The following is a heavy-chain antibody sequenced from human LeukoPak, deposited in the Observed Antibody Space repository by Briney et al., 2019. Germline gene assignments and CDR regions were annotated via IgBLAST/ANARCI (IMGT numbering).Heavy chain of an antibody. V-gene: IGHV3-21*01. J-gene: IGHJ4*02. D-gene: IGHD6-19*01. CDR1: GFTFSSYS. Sequence: GGSLRLSCAASGFTFSSYSMNWVRQAPGKGLEWVSSISSSSYIYYADSVKGRLTISRDNAKNSLYLQMNSLRAEDTAVYYCARVPYSSGWSDYWGQGTLVTVSS. CDR2: ISSSSYI. CDR3: ARVPYSSGWSDY.